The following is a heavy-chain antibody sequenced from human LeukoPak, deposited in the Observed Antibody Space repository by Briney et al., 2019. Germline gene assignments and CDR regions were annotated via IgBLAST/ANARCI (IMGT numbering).Heavy chain of an antibody. Sequence: GGSLRLSCAASGFTFSSYSMNWVRQAPGKGLEWVSYISSSSSTIYYADSVKGRFTISRDNAKNSLYLQMNSLRAEDTAVYYCARVPRLAPFGVIRDIYWFDPWGQGTLVTVSS. CDR3: ARVPRLAPFGVIRDIYWFDP. CDR1: GFTFSSYS. V-gene: IGHV3-48*01. D-gene: IGHD2-8*01. CDR2: ISSSSSTI. J-gene: IGHJ5*02.